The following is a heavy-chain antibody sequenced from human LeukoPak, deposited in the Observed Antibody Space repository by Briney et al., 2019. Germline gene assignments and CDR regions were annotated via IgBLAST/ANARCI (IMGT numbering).Heavy chain of an antibody. V-gene: IGHV3-30*04. CDR1: GFTFSSYA. D-gene: IGHD2-15*01. J-gene: IGHJ6*04. CDR2: ISYDGSNK. Sequence: GGSLRLSCAASGFTFSSYAMHWVRQAPGKGLEWVAVISYDGSNKYYADSVKGRFTISRDNSKSTLYLQMNSLRAEDTAVYYCARLSAATRYYYYGMDVWGKGTTVTVSS. CDR3: ARLSAATRYYYYGMDV.